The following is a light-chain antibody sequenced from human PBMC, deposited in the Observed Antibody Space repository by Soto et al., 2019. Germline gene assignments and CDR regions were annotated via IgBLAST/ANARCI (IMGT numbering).Light chain of an antibody. CDR1: NSNIGSNA. J-gene: IGLJ2*01. CDR3: GTWDSSLSAGV. Sequence: QSVLTQSPSVSGAPRQSVNISCSGNNSNIGSNAVHWYQQLPGKAPKLLIYDNNKRPSGIPDRFSGSKSGTSATLGITGLQTGDEADYYCGTWDSSLSAGVFGGGTKLTVL. CDR2: DNN. V-gene: IGLV1-51*01.